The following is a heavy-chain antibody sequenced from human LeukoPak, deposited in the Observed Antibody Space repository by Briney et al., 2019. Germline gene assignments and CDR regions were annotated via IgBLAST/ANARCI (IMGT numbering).Heavy chain of an antibody. D-gene: IGHD1-26*01. CDR2: IKSDGSIT. CDR3: AKDLSYSGIDY. Sequence: GGSLRLSCAASGFTFSYYWMHWVRQAPGKGLVWGSRIKSDGSITEYADSVKGRFTISRDNAKNTLYLQMNSLRAEDTAVYYCAKDLSYSGIDYWGQGTLVTVSS. CDR1: GFTFSYYW. V-gene: IGHV3-74*03. J-gene: IGHJ4*02.